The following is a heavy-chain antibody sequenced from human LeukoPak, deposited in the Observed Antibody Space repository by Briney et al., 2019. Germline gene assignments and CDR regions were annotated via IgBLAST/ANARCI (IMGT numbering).Heavy chain of an antibody. J-gene: IGHJ4*02. V-gene: IGHV3-48*01. CDR2: MSSSGSTM. D-gene: IGHD2-21*01. CDR1: GFMLSSYS. CDR3: AKAPVTTCSGAYCYPFDY. Sequence: GGSLRLSCAASGFMLSSYSMNWVRQAPGKGLEWVAYMSSSGSTMYYTDSVKGRFAISRDSVKNLLYLQMNSLRAEDAAVYYCAKAPVTTCSGAYCYPFDYWGQGTLVTVSS.